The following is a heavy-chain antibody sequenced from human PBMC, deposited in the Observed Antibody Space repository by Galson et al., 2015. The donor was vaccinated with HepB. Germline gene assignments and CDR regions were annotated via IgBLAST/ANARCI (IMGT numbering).Heavy chain of an antibody. Sequence: SLRLSCAASGFTFSSYSMNWVRQAPGKGLEWVSSISSSTSYIYYADSVKGRFTISRDNAKNSLYLQMNSLRAEDTAVYYCARNKRDYGDYTDYYHYMDVWGTGTTVTVSS. CDR1: GFTFSSYS. J-gene: IGHJ6*03. CDR2: ISSSTSYI. CDR3: ARNKRDYGDYTDYYHYMDV. D-gene: IGHD4-17*01. V-gene: IGHV3-21*01.